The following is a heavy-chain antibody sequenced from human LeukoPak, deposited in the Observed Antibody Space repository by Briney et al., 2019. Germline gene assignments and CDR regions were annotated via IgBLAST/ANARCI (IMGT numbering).Heavy chain of an antibody. CDR3: TTADYYGSGSYYDY. J-gene: IGHJ4*02. D-gene: IGHD3-10*01. V-gene: IGHV3-15*01. Sequence: GGSLRLSCAASGFTVSNAWLGWVCQAPRKGPEWVGRTKSKTDGGTTDYAAPVKGRFTISRDDSKNTLYLQMNSLKTEDTAVYYCTTADYYGSGSYYDYWGQGTLVTVSS. CDR2: TKSKTDGGTT. CDR1: GFTVSNAW.